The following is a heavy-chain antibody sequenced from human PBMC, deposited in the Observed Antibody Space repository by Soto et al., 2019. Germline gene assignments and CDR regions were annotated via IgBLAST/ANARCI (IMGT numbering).Heavy chain of an antibody. CDR3: ARELRRTSELWFGEPDTNFDY. V-gene: IGHV3-33*01. CDR2: IWYDGSNK. Sequence: QVQLVESGAGVVQPGRSLRLSCAASGFTFSSYGMHWVRQAPGKGLEWVAVIWYDGSNKYYADSVKGRFTISRDNSKNTLYLQMNSLRAEDTAVYYCARELRRTSELWFGEPDTNFDYWGQGTLVTVSS. J-gene: IGHJ4*02. CDR1: GFTFSSYG. D-gene: IGHD3-10*01.